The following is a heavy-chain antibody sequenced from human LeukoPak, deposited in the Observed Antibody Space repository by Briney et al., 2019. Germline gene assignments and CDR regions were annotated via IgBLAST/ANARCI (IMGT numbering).Heavy chain of an antibody. CDR1: GYTFTSYY. Sequence: EASVKVSCKASGYTFTSYYMHWVRQAPGQGLEWMGIINPSGGSTSYAQKFQGRVTMTRDTSTSTVYMELSSLRSEDTAVYYCARDPTYDSSGYSLVEFDYWGQGTLVTVSS. J-gene: IGHJ4*02. CDR3: ARDPTYDSSGYSLVEFDY. V-gene: IGHV1-46*01. D-gene: IGHD3-22*01. CDR2: INPSGGST.